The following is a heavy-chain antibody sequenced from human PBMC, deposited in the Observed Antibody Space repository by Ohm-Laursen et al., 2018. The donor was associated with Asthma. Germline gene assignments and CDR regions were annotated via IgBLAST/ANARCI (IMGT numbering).Heavy chain of an antibody. CDR2: IYYSGST. CDR3: ARGVNYDHYWYFDL. V-gene: IGHV4-61*01. Sequence: SDTLSLTCTVSGGSISSGSYYWSWIRQPPGKGLEWIGYIYYSGSTNYNPSLKSRVTISVDTSKNQFSLKLSSVTAAGTAVYYCARGVNYDHYWYFDLWGRGTLVTVSS. J-gene: IGHJ2*01. D-gene: IGHD3-22*01. CDR1: GGSISSGSYY.